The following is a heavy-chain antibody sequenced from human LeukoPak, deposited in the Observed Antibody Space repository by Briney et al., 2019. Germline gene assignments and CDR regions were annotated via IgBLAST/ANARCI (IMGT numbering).Heavy chain of an antibody. CDR3: ARDFGDYRVGY. Sequence: PSETLSLTCTVSGGSISSSNYYWGWIRQPPGKGLEWIGTIHYSGNTYYNPSLKSRVAISVDTSKNQFSLRLSSVTAADTAVYYCARDFGDYRVGYWGQGTLVTVSS. V-gene: IGHV4-39*01. J-gene: IGHJ4*02. CDR1: GGSISSSNYY. D-gene: IGHD4-17*01. CDR2: IHYSGNT.